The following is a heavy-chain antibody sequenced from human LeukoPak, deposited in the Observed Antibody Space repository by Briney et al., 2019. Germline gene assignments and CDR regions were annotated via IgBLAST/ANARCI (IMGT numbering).Heavy chain of an antibody. CDR3: ARGLSSS. CDR2: INHSGST. J-gene: IGHJ5*02. Sequence: PSETLSLTCAVYGGSFSGYYWSWIRQPPGKGLEWIGEINHSGSTNYNPSIKSRVTISVDTSKNQFSLKLSSVTAADTAVYYCARGLSSSWGQGTLVTVSS. CDR1: GGSFSGYY. V-gene: IGHV4-34*01.